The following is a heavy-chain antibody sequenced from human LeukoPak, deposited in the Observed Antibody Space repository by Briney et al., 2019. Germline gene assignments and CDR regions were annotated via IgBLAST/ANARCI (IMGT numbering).Heavy chain of an antibody. Sequence: GGSLRLSCAVSGFTFDDYAMHWVRQVPGKGLEWVAGISWNSDTRGYVDSVKGRFTISRDNAKNSLYLQMNSLRAEDTAVYYCAELGITMIGGVWGKGTTVTISS. CDR3: AELGITMIGGV. J-gene: IGHJ6*04. CDR2: ISWNSDTR. D-gene: IGHD3-10*02. V-gene: IGHV3-9*01. CDR1: GFTFDDYA.